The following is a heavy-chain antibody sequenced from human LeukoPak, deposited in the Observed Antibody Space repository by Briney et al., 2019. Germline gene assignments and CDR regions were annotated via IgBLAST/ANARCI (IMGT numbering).Heavy chain of an antibody. D-gene: IGHD3-10*01. CDR3: AKMVGGSGSYYPDY. CDR2: ISGSGGST. CDR1: GFTFSSYA. V-gene: IGHV3-23*01. J-gene: IGHJ4*02. Sequence: PGGSLRLSCAASGFTFSSYAMSWVRQAPGKGLEWVSAISGSGGSTYYADSVKGRFTISRDNSKNTLYLQMNSLRAEDTAVYYCAKMVGGSGSYYPDYWGQGTLVTVSS.